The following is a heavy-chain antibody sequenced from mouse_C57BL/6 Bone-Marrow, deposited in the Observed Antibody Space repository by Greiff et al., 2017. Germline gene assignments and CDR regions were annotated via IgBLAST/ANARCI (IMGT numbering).Heavy chain of an antibody. J-gene: IGHJ2*01. CDR3: ARGGTTVDYVDY. Sequence: DVKLVESGGGLVKPGGSLKLSCAASGFTFSSYAMSWVRQTPEKRLEWVATISDGGSYTYYPDNVKGRFTITRDNAKNNLYLQMSHLKSEDTAMSYCARGGTTVDYVDYWGRGTTLTVSS. V-gene: IGHV5-4*03. CDR1: GFTFSSYA. D-gene: IGHD1-1*01. CDR2: ISDGGSYT.